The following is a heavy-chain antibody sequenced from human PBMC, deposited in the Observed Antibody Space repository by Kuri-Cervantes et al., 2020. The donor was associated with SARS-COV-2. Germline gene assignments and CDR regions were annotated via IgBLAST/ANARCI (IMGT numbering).Heavy chain of an antibody. Sequence: GSSLKISCAVSGFTVSNVWKNWVRQAPGRGLEWISHISTSGDTIYYADSVKGRFTISRDNSKNTLYLQMNSLRAEDTAVYYCSRGVVPAAKYYYYGMDVWGQGTTVTVSS. J-gene: IGHJ6*02. CDR1: GFTVSNVW. V-gene: IGHV3-48*01. D-gene: IGHD2-2*01. CDR2: ISTSGDTI. CDR3: SRGVVPAAKYYYYGMDV.